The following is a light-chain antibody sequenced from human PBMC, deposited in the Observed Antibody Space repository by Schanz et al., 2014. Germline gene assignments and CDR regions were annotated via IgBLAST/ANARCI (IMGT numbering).Light chain of an antibody. V-gene: IGLV2-23*02. Sequence: QSALTQPASVSGSPGQSITISCTGTSSDVGGYDFVSWYQQHPDKAPKLMIYDVSNRPSGVSNRFSGSKSGNTASLTISGLQAEDEADYYCCSYAGSDSWVFGGGTKLTVL. CDR2: DVS. CDR1: SSDVGGYDF. J-gene: IGLJ2*01. CDR3: CSYAGSDSWV.